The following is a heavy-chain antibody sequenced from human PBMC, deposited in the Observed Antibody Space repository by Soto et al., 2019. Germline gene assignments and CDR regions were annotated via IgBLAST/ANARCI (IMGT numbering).Heavy chain of an antibody. D-gene: IGHD5-18*01. CDR3: ARAAGYSYGSYYYYYGMDV. CDR1: GFTFSSYA. J-gene: IGHJ6*02. V-gene: IGHV3-13*01. CDR2: IGTAGDT. Sequence: PGGSLRLTCAASGFTFSSYAMHWVRQATGEGLEWVSVIGTAGDTYYPGSVKGRFTISRENAKNSFYLQMNSLRAEDTAVYYCARAAGYSYGSYYYYYGMDVWGQGTTVTVSS.